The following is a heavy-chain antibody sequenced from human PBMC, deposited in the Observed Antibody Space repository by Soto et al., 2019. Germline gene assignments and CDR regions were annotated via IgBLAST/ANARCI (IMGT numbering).Heavy chain of an antibody. CDR2: INAGNGNT. CDR1: GGTFSSYT. J-gene: IGHJ6*02. D-gene: IGHD2-21*02. Sequence: ASVKVSCKASGGTFSSYTISWVRQAPGQRLEWMGWINAGNGNTKYSQKFQGRVTITRDTSASTAYMELSSLRSEDTAVYYCARASGCGGDCYQNYYYYGMDVWGQGTTVTVSS. CDR3: ARASGCGGDCYQNYYYYGMDV. V-gene: IGHV1-3*01.